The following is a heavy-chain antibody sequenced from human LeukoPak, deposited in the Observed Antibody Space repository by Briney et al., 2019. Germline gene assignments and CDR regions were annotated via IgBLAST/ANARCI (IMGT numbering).Heavy chain of an antibody. J-gene: IGHJ4*02. CDR2: IWYDGSNK. CDR1: GFTFSSYG. CDR3: ARDRCTNGVCYYDY. D-gene: IGHD2-8*01. Sequence: GGSLRLSCAASGFTFSSYGMHWVRQAPGKGLEWVAVIWYDGSNKYYGDSVKGRFTISRDNPKNTLYLQMNSLRAEDTAVYYCARDRCTNGVCYYDYWGQGTLDTVSS. V-gene: IGHV3-33*01.